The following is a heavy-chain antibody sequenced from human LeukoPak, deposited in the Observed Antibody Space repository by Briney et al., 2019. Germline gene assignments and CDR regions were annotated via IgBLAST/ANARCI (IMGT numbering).Heavy chain of an antibody. V-gene: IGHV4-59*01. Sequence: SETLSLTCTVSGGSISSYYWSWIRQPPGKGLEWIGYIYYSGSTNYNPSLKSRVTISVDTSKNQFSLKLSSVTAADTAVYYCARDRVAVAGTNYSDYWGQGTLVTVSS. CDR1: GGSISSYY. CDR2: IYYSGST. J-gene: IGHJ4*02. CDR3: ARDRVAVAGTNYSDY. D-gene: IGHD6-19*01.